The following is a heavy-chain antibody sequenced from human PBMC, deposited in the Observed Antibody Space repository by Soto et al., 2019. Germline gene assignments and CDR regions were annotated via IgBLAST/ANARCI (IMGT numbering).Heavy chain of an antibody. Sequence: PGGSLMLSCAASGFTFSLYAMSWVRQSPGRGLEWVSAIRGSGANTYYADSVKGRFTISRDNSKNTLYLQMTSLRADDTAVYYCAKTPDYYYGMDVWGQGTTVTVSS. J-gene: IGHJ6*02. V-gene: IGHV3-23*01. CDR1: GFTFSLYA. CDR2: IRGSGANT. CDR3: AKTPDYYYGMDV.